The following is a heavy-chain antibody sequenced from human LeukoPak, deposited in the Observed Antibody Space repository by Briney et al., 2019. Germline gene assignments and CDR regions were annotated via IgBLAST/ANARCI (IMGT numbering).Heavy chain of an antibody. J-gene: IGHJ5*02. CDR2: IKQDGSEK. CDR1: GFTFSSYW. V-gene: IGHV3-7*01. Sequence: GGSLRLSCAASGFTFSSYWMSWVRQAPGKGLEWVANIKQDGSEKYYVDSVKGRFTISRDNAKNSLYLQMNSLRAEDTAVYHCARAGRAAAGSWFDPWGQGTLVTVSS. D-gene: IGHD6-13*01. CDR3: ARAGRAAAGSWFDP.